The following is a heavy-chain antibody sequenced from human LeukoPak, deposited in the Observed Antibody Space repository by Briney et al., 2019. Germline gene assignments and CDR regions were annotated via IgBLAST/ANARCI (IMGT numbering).Heavy chain of an antibody. Sequence: PGGSLRLSCAASGFTFNSYAMSWVRQAPGKGLEWVSSIGAGRGSTYHADSVKGRFTISRDNSKNTLYLQMNSLKAEDTALYYCAKNLRDVGAIFDFWGQGTLVTVSS. V-gene: IGHV3-23*01. J-gene: IGHJ4*02. CDR1: GFTFNSYA. CDR2: IGAGRGST. D-gene: IGHD1-26*01. CDR3: AKNLRDVGAIFDF.